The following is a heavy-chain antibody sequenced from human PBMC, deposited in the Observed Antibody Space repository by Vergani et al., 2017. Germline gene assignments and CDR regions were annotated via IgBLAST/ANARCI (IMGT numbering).Heavy chain of an antibody. D-gene: IGHD3-22*01. Sequence: VQLVESGGGLVQPGGSLRLSCAASGFTFSSYAMSWVRQAPGKGLEWVSAISGSGGSTYYADSVKGRFTISRDNSKNTLYLQMNSLRAEDTAVYYCAKGRYYDSSGYSPFDYWGQGTLVTVSS. CDR1: GFTFSSYA. CDR3: AKGRYYDSSGYSPFDY. J-gene: IGHJ4*02. V-gene: IGHV3-23*04. CDR2: ISGSGGST.